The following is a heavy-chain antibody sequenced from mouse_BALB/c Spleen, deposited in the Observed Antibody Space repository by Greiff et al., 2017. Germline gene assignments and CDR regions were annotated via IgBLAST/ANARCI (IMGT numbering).Heavy chain of an antibody. CDR2: ISSGSSTI. V-gene: IGHV5-17*02. J-gene: IGHJ2*01. CDR3: ARSTMITTTDYFDY. Sequence: EVQVVESGGGLVQPGGSRKLSCAASGFTFSSFGMHWVRQAPEKGLEWVAYISSGSSTIYYADTVKGRFTISRDNPKNTLFLQMTSLRSEDTAMYYCARSTMITTTDYFDYWGQGTTLTVSS. CDR1: GFTFSSFG. D-gene: IGHD2-4*01.